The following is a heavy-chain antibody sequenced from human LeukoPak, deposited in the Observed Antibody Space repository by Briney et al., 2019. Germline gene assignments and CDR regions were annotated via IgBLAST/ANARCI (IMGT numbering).Heavy chain of an antibody. CDR2: IYRGGNT. J-gene: IGHJ4*02. Sequence: PGGSLRLSCAASGFTVSSSYMSWVRQAPGKGLEWVSVIYRGGNTYYADSVKGRFTVSRDNSKNTLYLQMNSLRAEDTAVYYCARGGARQQLVENYFDYWGQGTLVTVSS. CDR3: ARGGARQQLVENYFDY. D-gene: IGHD6-13*01. V-gene: IGHV3-53*01. CDR1: GFTVSSSY.